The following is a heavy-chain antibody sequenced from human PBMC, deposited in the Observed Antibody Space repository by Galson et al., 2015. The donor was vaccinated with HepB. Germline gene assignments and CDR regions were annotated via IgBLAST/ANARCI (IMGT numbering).Heavy chain of an antibody. V-gene: IGHV3-49*03. J-gene: IGHJ4*02. Sequence: SLRLSCAASGFTFGDYAMSWFRQAPGKGLEWVGFIRSKAYGGTTEYAASVKGRFTISRDDSKSIAYLQMNSLKTEDTAVYYCTRRGPSSSWYIGYFDYWGQGTLVTVSS. CDR3: TRRGPSSSWYIGYFDY. CDR1: GFTFGDYA. CDR2: IRSKAYGGTT. D-gene: IGHD6-13*01.